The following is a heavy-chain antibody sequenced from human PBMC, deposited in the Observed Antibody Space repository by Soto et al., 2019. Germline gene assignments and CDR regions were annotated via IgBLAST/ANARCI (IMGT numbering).Heavy chain of an antibody. J-gene: IGHJ4*02. CDR1: GYTFTSYG. D-gene: IGHD2-15*01. CDR3: AREGYCSGGSCLKVTPFDY. V-gene: IGHV1-18*01. Sequence: ASVKVSCKASGYTFTSYGISWVRQAPGQGLEWMGWISAYNGNTNYAQKLQGRVTMTTDTSTSTAYMELRSLRSDDTAVYYCAREGYCSGGSCLKVTPFDYWGQGTLVTVPQ. CDR2: ISAYNGNT.